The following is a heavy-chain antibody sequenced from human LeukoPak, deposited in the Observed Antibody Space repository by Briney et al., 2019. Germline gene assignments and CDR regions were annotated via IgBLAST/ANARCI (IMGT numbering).Heavy chain of an antibody. J-gene: IGHJ3*02. CDR3: ARGNYYDSSTYYRAFDI. V-gene: IGHV4-61*01. CDR2: IYYSGST. CDR1: GGSISSSSYY. Sequence: PSETLSLTCTVSGGSISSSSYYWSWIRQPPGKGLEWIGCIYYSGSTNYNPSLKSRVTISVDTSKNQFSLKLSSVTAADTAVYYCARGNYYDSSTYYRAFDIWGQGTMVTVSS. D-gene: IGHD3-22*01.